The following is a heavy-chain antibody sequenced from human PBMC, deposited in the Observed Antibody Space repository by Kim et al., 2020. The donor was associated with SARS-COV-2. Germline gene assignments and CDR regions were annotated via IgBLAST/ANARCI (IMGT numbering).Heavy chain of an antibody. J-gene: IGHJ4*02. CDR2: IKQDGTEK. CDR3: ATGRGYYL. D-gene: IGHD3-10*01. V-gene: IGHV3-7*03. Sequence: GGSLRLSCSGSGFSFSGFWMSWVRQAPGKGLEWVAKIKQDGTEKYYVDSVEGRFSISRDNAKNSVYLQMNRLRAEDTAMYHCATGRGYYLGGPGTRVTVSS. CDR1: GFSFSGFW.